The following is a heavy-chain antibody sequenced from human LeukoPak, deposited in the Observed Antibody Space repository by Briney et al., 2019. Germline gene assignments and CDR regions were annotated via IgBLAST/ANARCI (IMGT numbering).Heavy chain of an antibody. D-gene: IGHD3-3*01. CDR2: IKNDGSEK. J-gene: IGHJ4*02. CDR1: GFVFRNYF. CDR3: ATDRGWRTSGYYLYYFEY. Sequence: GGPLRLSCAASGFVFRNYFMSWVRQAPGKGLEWVASIKNDGSEKYYVDSVRGRYTISRDNTKNSLYLQMSSLRAEDTAVYYCATDRGWRTSGYYLYYFEYWGQGTLVTVSS. V-gene: IGHV3-7*01.